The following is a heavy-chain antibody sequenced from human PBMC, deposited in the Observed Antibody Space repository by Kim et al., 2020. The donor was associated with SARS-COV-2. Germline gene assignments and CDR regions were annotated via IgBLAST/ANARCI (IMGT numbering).Heavy chain of an antibody. CDR3: ARDEDYGGFDY. D-gene: IGHD3-16*01. Sequence: TNYNPSLKSRVTISVDTSKTQFSLKRSSVTAADTAVYYCARDEDYGGFDYWGQGTLVTVSS. V-gene: IGHV4-59*01. J-gene: IGHJ4*02. CDR2: T.